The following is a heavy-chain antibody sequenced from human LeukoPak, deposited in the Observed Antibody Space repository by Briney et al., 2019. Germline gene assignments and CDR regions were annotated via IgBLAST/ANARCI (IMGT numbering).Heavy chain of an antibody. D-gene: IGHD3-10*01. V-gene: IGHV4-38-2*02. J-gene: IGHJ4*02. CDR3: ARGLLYYYGSGSYYKGYYYFDY. CDR1: DYSISSGYY. CDR2: INHSGST. Sequence: SETLSLTCSVSDYSISSGYYWSWIRQPPGKGLEWIGEINHSGSTNYNPSLKSRVTISVDTSKNQFSLKLSSVTAADTAVYYCARGLLYYYGSGSYYKGYYYFDYWGQGTLVTVSS.